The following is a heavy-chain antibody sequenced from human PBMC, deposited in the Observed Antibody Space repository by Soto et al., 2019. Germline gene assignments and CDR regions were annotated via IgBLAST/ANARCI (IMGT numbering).Heavy chain of an antibody. Sequence: QVQLVQSGAEVKKPGASVKVSCRASGFTFSNYGITWVRQAPGQGLEWMGWVSAYNRNTDMAQKYEDRVPLTTDTGTQTAYIELRGLSSDDTAVYFCARERPYEPLLNWGQGTLVTVSS. J-gene: IGHJ4*02. CDR1: GFTFSNYG. V-gene: IGHV1-18*04. CDR3: ARERPYEPLLN. CDR2: VSAYNRNT. D-gene: IGHD3-3*01.